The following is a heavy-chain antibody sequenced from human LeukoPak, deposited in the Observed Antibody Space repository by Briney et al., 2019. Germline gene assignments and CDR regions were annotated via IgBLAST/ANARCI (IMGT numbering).Heavy chain of an antibody. D-gene: IGHD6-13*01. J-gene: IGHJ4*02. CDR3: ARGTSSSWSDFDY. CDR1: GGSISSYY. CDR2: NYYSGST. Sequence: SETLSLTCTVSGGSISSYYWSWIRQPPGKGLEWIGYNYYSGSTNYNPSLKSQVTISVDTSKNQFSLKLSSVTAADTAVYYCARGTSSSWSDFDYWGQGTLVTVSS. V-gene: IGHV4-59*01.